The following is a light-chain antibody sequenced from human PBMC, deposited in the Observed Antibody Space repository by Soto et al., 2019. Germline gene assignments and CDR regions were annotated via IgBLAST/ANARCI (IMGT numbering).Light chain of an antibody. J-gene: IGLJ1*01. V-gene: IGLV2-11*01. Sequence: QSALTQPRSVSGSPGQSVTISCTGTSSDVGGYNYVSWYQQHPGKAPKLMIYDVNKRPSGVPDRFSGSKSGNTASLTISGLQVEDEADYYCCSYAGSYTFHVFGTGTKLTVL. CDR1: SSDVGGYNY. CDR3: CSYAGSYTFHV. CDR2: DVN.